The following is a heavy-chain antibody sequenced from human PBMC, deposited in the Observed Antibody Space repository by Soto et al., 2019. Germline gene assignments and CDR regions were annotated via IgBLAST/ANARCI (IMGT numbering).Heavy chain of an antibody. CDR2: IFFNGGT. V-gene: IGHV4-31*03. D-gene: IGHD2-21*01. CDR3: ARATTSYYGPGSLVY. CDR1: GDSIVSSSSY. J-gene: IGHJ4*02. Sequence: QVQLQESGPGLVKPSQTLSLTCSVSGDSIVSSSSYWGWIRQHPGYGLEWIGYIFFNGGTCYNPSPRRRLSLSVDTSKSRFSLKLSSVTAADTAVYYCARATTSYYGPGSLVYWGQGTLVTVAS.